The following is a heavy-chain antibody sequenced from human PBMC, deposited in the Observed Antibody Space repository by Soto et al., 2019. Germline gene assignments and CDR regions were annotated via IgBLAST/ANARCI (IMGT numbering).Heavy chain of an antibody. CDR1: GYTFTSYG. CDR2: TSAYKGNT. Sequence: QVQLVQSGAEVKKPGASVKVSCKASGYTFTSYGISWVRQAPGQGLEWMGWTSAYKGNTNYAQKLQGRVTMTTDTSTSTAYMELRSLRSDDTAVYYCARRQWLVGGYYYCMDVWGQGTTVTVSS. D-gene: IGHD6-19*01. V-gene: IGHV1-18*01. J-gene: IGHJ6*02. CDR3: ARRQWLVGGYYYCMDV.